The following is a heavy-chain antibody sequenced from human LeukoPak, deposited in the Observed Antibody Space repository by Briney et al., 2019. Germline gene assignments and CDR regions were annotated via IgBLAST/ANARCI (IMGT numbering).Heavy chain of an antibody. CDR2: ISSSGSTI. CDR3: ARDLYYDSSGYSNY. CDR1: GFTFSDYY. D-gene: IGHD3-22*01. Sequence: GGSLRLSCAASGFTFSDYYMSWIRQAPGKGLEWVSYISSSGSTIYYADSVKGRFTISRDNAKNSPYLQMDSLRAEDTAVYYCARDLYYDSSGYSNYWGQGTLVTVSS. V-gene: IGHV3-11*01. J-gene: IGHJ4*02.